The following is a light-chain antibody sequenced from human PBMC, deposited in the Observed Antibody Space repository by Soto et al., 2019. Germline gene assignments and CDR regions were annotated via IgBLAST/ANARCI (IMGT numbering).Light chain of an antibody. V-gene: IGLV2-14*03. J-gene: IGLJ2*01. CDR3: SSYTSRNTPHVV. Sequence: QSALTQPASASGSPGQSITISCTGTTSDVGGYEYVSWYQQHPGKAPKLIIYDVSNRPSGVSYRFSGSKSGNTASLTSSRLHAEDEADYYCSSYTSRNTPHVVFGGGTKLTVL. CDR1: TSDVGGYEY. CDR2: DVS.